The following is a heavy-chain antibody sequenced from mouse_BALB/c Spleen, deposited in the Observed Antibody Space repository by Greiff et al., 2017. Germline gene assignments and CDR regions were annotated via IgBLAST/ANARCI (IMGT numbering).Heavy chain of an antibody. Sequence: VKLVESGPELVRPGVSVKISCKGSGYTFTDYAMHWVKQSHAKSLEWIGVISTYYGNTNYNQKFKGKATMTVDKSSSTAYMELARLTSEDSAIYYCARGPNWDDYFDYWGQGTTLTVSS. J-gene: IGHJ2*01. CDR3: ARGPNWDDYFDY. CDR1: GYTFTDYA. D-gene: IGHD4-1*01. V-gene: IGHV1-67*01. CDR2: ISTYYGNT.